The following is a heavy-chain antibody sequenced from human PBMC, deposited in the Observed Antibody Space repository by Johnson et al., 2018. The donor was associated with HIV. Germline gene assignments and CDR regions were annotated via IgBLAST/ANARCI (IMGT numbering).Heavy chain of an antibody. CDR1: GFTFSSYA. CDR2: ISYDGSNK. J-gene: IGHJ3*02. Sequence: QEQLVESGGGVVQPGRSLRLSCAASGFTFSSYAMHWVRQAPGKGLEWVAVISYDGSNKYYADSVKGRFTISRDNSKNTLYLQMNSLRAEDTAVYYCARDPSAGEQLDDAFDIWGQGTMVTVSS. V-gene: IGHV3-30*04. CDR3: ARDPSAGEQLDDAFDI. D-gene: IGHD6-6*01.